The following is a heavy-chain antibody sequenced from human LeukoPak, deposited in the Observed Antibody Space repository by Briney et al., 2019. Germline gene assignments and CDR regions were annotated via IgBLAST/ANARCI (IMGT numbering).Heavy chain of an antibody. CDR2: IKEDGGEK. V-gene: IGHV3-7*01. CDR3: ARARFETTVTALIRKKNYYYYYMDV. J-gene: IGHJ6*03. D-gene: IGHD4-17*01. Sequence: GGSLRLSCAASGFTLSSYWMSWVRQAPGKGLEWVANIKEDGGEKYYVDSVKGRFTISRDNARNSLYLQMNSLRVEDTAVYYCARARFETTVTALIRKKNYYYYYMDVWGKGTTVTVSS. CDR1: GFTLSSYW.